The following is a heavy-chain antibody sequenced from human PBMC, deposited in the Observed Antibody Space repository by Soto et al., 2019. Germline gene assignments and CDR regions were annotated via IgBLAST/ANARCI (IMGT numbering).Heavy chain of an antibody. Sequence: ASVKVSCKASGYTFTGYYMHWVRQAPGQGLEWMGWINPNSGGTNYAQKFQGWVTMTRDTSISTAYMELSRLRSDDTAVYYCARNYGSGSYSRSFYSMDVWGQGTTVTVSS. V-gene: IGHV1-2*04. CDR1: GYTFTGYY. J-gene: IGHJ6*02. D-gene: IGHD3-10*01. CDR3: ARNYGSGSYSRSFYSMDV. CDR2: INPNSGGT.